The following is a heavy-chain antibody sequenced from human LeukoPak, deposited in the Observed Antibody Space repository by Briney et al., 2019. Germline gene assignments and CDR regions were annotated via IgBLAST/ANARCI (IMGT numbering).Heavy chain of an antibody. Sequence: PSETLSLTCTVSGGSISSGDYYWSWIRQPPGKGLEWIGYIYYSGGTYYNPSLKSRVTISVDTSKNQFSLKLSSVTAADTAVYYCARVPQGISHGDYGPAFDIWGQGTMVTVSS. CDR2: IYYSGGT. J-gene: IGHJ3*02. CDR1: GGSISSGDYY. CDR3: ARVPQGISHGDYGPAFDI. V-gene: IGHV4-30-4*01. D-gene: IGHD4-17*01.